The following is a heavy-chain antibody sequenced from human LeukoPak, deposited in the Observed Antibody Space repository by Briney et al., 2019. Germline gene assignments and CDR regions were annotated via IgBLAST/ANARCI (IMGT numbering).Heavy chain of an antibody. CDR3: GGYGSGTYYPFF. Sequence: PSQTLSLTCTVSGGSISSDSYYWSWIRQPAGKGLEWIGRIYTSGSTNYNPSLKSRVTISVDTSRNQFSLKLTSVTAADTAVYFCGGYGSGTYYPFFWGQGTLVTVSS. CDR2: IYTSGST. J-gene: IGHJ4*02. V-gene: IGHV4-61*02. CDR1: GGSISSDSYY. D-gene: IGHD3-10*01.